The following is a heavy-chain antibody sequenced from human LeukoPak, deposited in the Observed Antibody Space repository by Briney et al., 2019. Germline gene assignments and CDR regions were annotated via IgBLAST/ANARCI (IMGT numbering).Heavy chain of an antibody. J-gene: IGHJ2*01. D-gene: IGHD3-10*01. Sequence: SQTLSLTCTVSGGSISSGGYYWSWIRQHPGKGLEWIGYIYYSGSTYYNPSLKSRVTISVDTSKNQFSLKLSSVTAADTAVYYCARDHRYYGSGLNRYFDLWGRGTLVTVSS. CDR1: GGSISSGGYY. CDR3: ARDHRYYGSGLNRYFDL. V-gene: IGHV4-31*03. CDR2: IYYSGST.